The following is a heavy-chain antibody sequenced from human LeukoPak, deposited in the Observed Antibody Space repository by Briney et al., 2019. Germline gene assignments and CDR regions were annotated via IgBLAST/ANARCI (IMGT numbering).Heavy chain of an antibody. V-gene: IGHV1-69*13. CDR2: IIPIFGTA. D-gene: IGHD3-10*01. CDR1: GGTFSSYA. J-gene: IGHJ5*02. CDR3: ARIKEGYGSGSYMFDP. Sequence: SVKVSCKASGGTFSSYAISWVRQAPGQGLEWMGGIIPIFGTANYAQKFQGRVTITADESTSTAYMELSSLRSEDTAVYYCARIKEGYGSGSYMFDPWGQGTLVTVSS.